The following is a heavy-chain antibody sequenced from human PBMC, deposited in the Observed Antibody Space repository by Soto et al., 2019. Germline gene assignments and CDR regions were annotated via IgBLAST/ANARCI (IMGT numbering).Heavy chain of an antibody. J-gene: IGHJ5*02. Sequence: SVKVSCKASGGTFSSYAISWVRQAPGQGLEWMGGIIPIFGTANYAQKFQGRVTITADESTSTAYMELSSLRSEDTAVYYCARVPAKTAAILGWFDPWGQGTLVTVSS. CDR1: GGTFSSYA. D-gene: IGHD2-2*02. CDR2: IIPIFGTA. V-gene: IGHV1-69*13. CDR3: ARVPAKTAAILGWFDP.